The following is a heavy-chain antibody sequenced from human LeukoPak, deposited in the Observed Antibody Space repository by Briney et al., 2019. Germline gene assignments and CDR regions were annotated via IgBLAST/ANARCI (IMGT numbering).Heavy chain of an antibody. V-gene: IGHV4-34*01. CDR1: GGSFSGHY. Sequence: PSETLSLTCTVSGGSFSGHYWSWIRQPPGRGLEWIGEINHSGSTNYNPSLKSRVTISVDTSKNQFSLKLNSVTAADAAVYYCARGGIYRSLGADWGQGTLVTVSS. CDR3: ARGGIYRSLGAD. D-gene: IGHD3-16*01. CDR2: INHSGST. J-gene: IGHJ4*02.